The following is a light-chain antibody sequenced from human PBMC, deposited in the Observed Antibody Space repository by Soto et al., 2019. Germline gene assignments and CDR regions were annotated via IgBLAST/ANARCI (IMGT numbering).Light chain of an antibody. J-gene: IGKJ4*01. V-gene: IGKV3-20*01. CDR1: QSVSSSY. Sequence: EIVLTQSPGTLSLSPGERATLSCRASQSVSSSYLAWYQQKPDQPPRLLIYGASSRATGIPDRFSGSGSGTDFTLTITRLEPEDFAVYYCQHYRTSFGEGTKVEIK. CDR3: QHYRTS. CDR2: GAS.